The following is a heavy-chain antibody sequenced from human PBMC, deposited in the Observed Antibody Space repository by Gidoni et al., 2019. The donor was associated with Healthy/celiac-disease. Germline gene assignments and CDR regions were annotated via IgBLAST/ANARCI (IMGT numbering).Heavy chain of an antibody. D-gene: IGHD3-22*01. CDR1: GGSISSGDYY. V-gene: IGHV4-30-4*01. Sequence: QVQLQESGPGLVKPSQTLSLTCTVPGGSISSGDYYWSWIRQPPGKGLEWIGYIYYSGSTYYNPSLKSRVTISVDTSKNQFSLKLSSVTAADTAVYYCAREEHYYDSSGRFDYWGQGTLVTVSS. CDR2: IYYSGST. CDR3: AREEHYYDSSGRFDY. J-gene: IGHJ4*02.